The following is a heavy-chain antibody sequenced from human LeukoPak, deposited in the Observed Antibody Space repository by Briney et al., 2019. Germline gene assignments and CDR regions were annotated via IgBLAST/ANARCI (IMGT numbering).Heavy chain of an antibody. V-gene: IGHV3-66*02. CDR3: ARARQLSAFDY. Sequence: PGGSLRLSCAASGFTFSSYAMSWVRQAPGKGLEWVSVIYSGGSTYYADSVKGRFTISRDNSKNTLYLQMNSLRAEDTAVYYCARARQLSAFDYWGQGTLVTVSS. CDR1: GFTFSSYA. D-gene: IGHD6-6*01. CDR2: IYSGGST. J-gene: IGHJ4*02.